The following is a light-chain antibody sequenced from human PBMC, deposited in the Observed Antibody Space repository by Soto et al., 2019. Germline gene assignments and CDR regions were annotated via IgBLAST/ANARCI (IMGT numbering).Light chain of an antibody. CDR2: EAS. CDR1: NSDVGSHNF. Sequence: QSALTQPASVSGSPGQSITISCTGTNSDVGSHNFVSWYQQYQGKAPKLLIYEASRRPSALSNRFSGSKSGNTASLTISGLQAEDEADYYCRSLTSGATWVFGGGTKLTVL. J-gene: IGLJ3*02. CDR3: RSLTSGATWV. V-gene: IGLV2-14*02.